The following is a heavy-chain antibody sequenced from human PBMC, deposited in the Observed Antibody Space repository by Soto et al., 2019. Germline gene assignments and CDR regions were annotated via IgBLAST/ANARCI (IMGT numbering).Heavy chain of an antibody. V-gene: IGHV3-13*01. CDR1: GFTFSTYD. D-gene: IGHD6-19*01. J-gene: IGHJ4*02. CDR2: IRTAGDT. CDR3: ARVKSNGWYYFDN. Sequence: EVQLVESGGGLVQPGGSLRLSCAASGFTFSTYDMHWVRQVTGKGLEWVSAIRTAGDTYYPGSVKGRFTISRENAKSSLYLQMDSLRVEDTAVYYCARVKSNGWYYFDNWGQGTLVTVSS.